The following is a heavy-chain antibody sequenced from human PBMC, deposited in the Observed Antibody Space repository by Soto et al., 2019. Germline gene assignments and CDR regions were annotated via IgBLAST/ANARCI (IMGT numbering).Heavy chain of an antibody. CDR3: ASNYPTLITMVRGVITYGMDV. D-gene: IGHD3-10*01. J-gene: IGHJ6*02. Sequence: GSLRLSCAASGFTFSSYAMSWVRQAPGKGLEWVSAISGSGGSTYYADSVKGRFTISRDNSKNTLYLQMNSLRAEDTAVYYCASNYPTLITMVRGVITYGMDVWAQGTTVTVSS. CDR1: GFTFSSYA. V-gene: IGHV3-23*01. CDR2: ISGSGGST.